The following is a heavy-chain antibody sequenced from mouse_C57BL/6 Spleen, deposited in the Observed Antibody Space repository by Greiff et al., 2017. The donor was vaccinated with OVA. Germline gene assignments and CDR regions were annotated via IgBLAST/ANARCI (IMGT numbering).Heavy chain of an antibody. CDR3: TRLNYTLFDY. V-gene: IGHV1-15*01. Sequence: LQESGAELVRPGASVTLSCKASGYTFTDYEMHWVKQPPVHGLEWIGAIDPETGGTAYNQKFKGQAILTADKSSSTAYMELRILTSEDSAVYYCTRLNYTLFDYWGQGTTLTVSS. D-gene: IGHD2-12*01. J-gene: IGHJ2*01. CDR2: IDPETGGT. CDR1: GYTFTDYE.